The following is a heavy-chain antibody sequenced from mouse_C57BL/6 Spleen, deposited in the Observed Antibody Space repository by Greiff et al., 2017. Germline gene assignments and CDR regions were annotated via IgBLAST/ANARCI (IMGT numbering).Heavy chain of an antibody. CDR1: GYTFTSYW. Sequence: QVQLQQPGAELVKPGSSVKLSCKASGYTFTSYWMHWVKQRPIQGLEWIGNIDPSDSETHYNQKFKDKATLTVDKSSSTAYMQLSSLTSEDSAVYYCARLGNRDAMEYWGQGTSVTVSS. J-gene: IGHJ4*01. V-gene: IGHV1-52*01. CDR2: IDPSDSET. D-gene: IGHD2-1*01. CDR3: ARLGNRDAMEY.